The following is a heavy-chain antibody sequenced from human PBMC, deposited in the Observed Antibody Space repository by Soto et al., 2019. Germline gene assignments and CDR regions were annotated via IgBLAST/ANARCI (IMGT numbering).Heavy chain of an antibody. J-gene: IGHJ4*02. CDR1: GGSVSSGSYY. V-gene: IGHV4-61*01. CDR2: ILSSGST. CDR3: ARQRIAAAQYYFDY. D-gene: IGHD6-13*01. Sequence: QVQLQESGPELVKPSETLSLTCTVSGGSVSSGSYYWTWIRQSPGKGLEWMGYILSSGSTDYNPSLKSRVTVSVDTSKYEFSLKLRSVTAADTAVYYCARQRIAAAQYYFDYWGQGMLVTVSS.